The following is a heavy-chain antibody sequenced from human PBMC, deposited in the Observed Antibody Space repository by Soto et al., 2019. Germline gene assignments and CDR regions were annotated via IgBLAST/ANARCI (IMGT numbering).Heavy chain of an antibody. CDR2: IYYSGYT. J-gene: IGHJ4*02. CDR3: ARLFPSIPPSSYEDHQYYFDY. CDR1: GASMSRHHYY. Sequence: KASETLSLTCTVSGASMSRHHYYWGWIRQPPGKGLEWIGKIYYSGYTYYNPSLKSRVTISVDTSKNHFSLKLDSVTAADTAVYFCARLFPSIPPSSYEDHQYYFDYWGKGSLVTVSS. D-gene: IGHD2-21*01. V-gene: IGHV4-39*01.